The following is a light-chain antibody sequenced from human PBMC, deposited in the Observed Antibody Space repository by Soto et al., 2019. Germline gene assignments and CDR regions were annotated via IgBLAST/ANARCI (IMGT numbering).Light chain of an antibody. CDR3: QQYNNWPRIT. V-gene: IGKV3-15*01. Sequence: IVMTQSPATLSVSPWERATLSCRASQSVSSNLAWYQQKPGQAPRLLIYGASTRATGIPARFSGSGSGTEFTLTISSLQSEDFAVYYCQQYNNWPRITFGGGTKVDIK. CDR2: GAS. J-gene: IGKJ4*01. CDR1: QSVSSN.